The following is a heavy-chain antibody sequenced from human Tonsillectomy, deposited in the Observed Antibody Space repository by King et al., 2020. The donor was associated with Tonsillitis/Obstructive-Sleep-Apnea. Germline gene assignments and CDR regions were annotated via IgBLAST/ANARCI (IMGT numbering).Heavy chain of an antibody. CDR1: GGSFIGYY. V-gene: IGHV4-34*01. CDR3: AGNYNDSSGSWFDP. CDR2: INHSGST. J-gene: IGHJ5*02. D-gene: IGHD3-22*01. Sequence: VQLQQWGAGLLKPSETLSLTCAVYGGSFIGYYWSWIRQPPGKGLEWIGEINHSGSTNYNPSLKSGVTISVETSKNQCSLKLCSVTAPETAGYYCAGNYNDSSGSWFDPWGQGPLVTVSS.